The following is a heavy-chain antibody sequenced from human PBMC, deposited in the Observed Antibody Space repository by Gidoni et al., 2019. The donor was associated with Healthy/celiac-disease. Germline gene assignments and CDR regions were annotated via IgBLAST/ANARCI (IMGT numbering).Heavy chain of an antibody. Sequence: EVQLVQSGAEVKKPGESLKISCTGSGYRFTIYWIGWVCQMPEKGLEWMGIIYPGDSDTGYSPSFQDQVTISADKSISTAYLQWSSLKASDTAMYYGARQGYDFWSGMGWFDPWGQGTLVTVSS. CDR1: GYRFTIYW. V-gene: IGHV5-51*01. J-gene: IGHJ5*02. CDR3: ARQGYDFWSGMGWFDP. D-gene: IGHD3-3*01. CDR2: IYPGDSDT.